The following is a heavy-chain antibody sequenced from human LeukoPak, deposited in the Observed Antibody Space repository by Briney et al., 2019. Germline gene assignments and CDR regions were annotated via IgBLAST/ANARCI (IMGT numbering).Heavy chain of an antibody. CDR2: IYSGGST. J-gene: IGHJ4*02. D-gene: IGHD3-16*01. Sequence: GGSLRLSCAASGFTVSNNYMRWVRQAPGKGLEWVSLIYSGGSTYYADSVKGRFTISRDNSKNTLYLQMNSLRAEDTALYYCAKDIEKGELDYWGQGTLVTVSS. CDR1: GFTVSNNY. CDR3: AKDIEKGELDY. V-gene: IGHV3-53*05.